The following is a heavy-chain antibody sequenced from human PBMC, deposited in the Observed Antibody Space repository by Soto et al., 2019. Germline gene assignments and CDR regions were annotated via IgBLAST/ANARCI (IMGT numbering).Heavy chain of an antibody. J-gene: IGHJ3*01. V-gene: IGHV3-33*01. CDR3: ARGAYVAYIGDAFDV. Sequence: QVQLVESGGGVVQPGRCLRLSCAASGFIFGTYAMHWVRQAPGKGLEWVAVIWYDGSNKNYADSVKGRFTISRDNSKSTLFLQMNSLRAEDTAIFYCARGAYVAYIGDAFDVWGQGTMVPVSS. D-gene: IGHD3-16*01. CDR2: IWYDGSNK. CDR1: GFIFGTYA.